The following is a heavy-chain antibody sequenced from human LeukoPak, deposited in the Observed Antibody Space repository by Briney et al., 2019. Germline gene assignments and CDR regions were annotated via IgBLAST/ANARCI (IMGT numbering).Heavy chain of an antibody. J-gene: IGHJ6*03. CDR3: ARGRMVRGVISLFVYYYYMDV. V-gene: IGHV1-8*03. Sequence: ASVKVSCKASGYTFTSYAMNWVRQATGQGLEWMGWMNPNSGNTGYAQKFQGRVTITRNTSISTAYMELSSLRSEDTAVYYCARGRMVRGVISLFVYYYYMDVWGKGTTVTVSS. CDR2: MNPNSGNT. CDR1: GYTFTSYA. D-gene: IGHD3-10*01.